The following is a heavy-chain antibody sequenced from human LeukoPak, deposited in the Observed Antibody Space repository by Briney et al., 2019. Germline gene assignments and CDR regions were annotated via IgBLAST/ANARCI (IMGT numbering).Heavy chain of an antibody. D-gene: IGHD4-11*01. CDR3: ARARRRIYSNPGSRRAWFDP. CDR2: VYYSGTA. Sequence: PSETLSLTCSVSGDSISLSFYYWGWIRQPPGKALEWIGSVYYSGTASYNPSLKSRVTISVDMSKNHFSLRLRSVTAADTAVYYCARARRRIYSNPGSRRAWFDPWGQGALVTVSS. J-gene: IGHJ5*02. V-gene: IGHV4-39*02. CDR1: GDSISLSFYY.